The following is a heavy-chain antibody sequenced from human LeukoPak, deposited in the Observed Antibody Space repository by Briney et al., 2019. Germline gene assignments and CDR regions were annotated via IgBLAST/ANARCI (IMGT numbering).Heavy chain of an antibody. CDR1: GFNFNTYA. J-gene: IGHJ4*02. CDR2: ISGRADAT. D-gene: IGHD4-17*01. CDR3: VKDLLRNGDYVGHLDY. Sequence: GGSLRLSCAASGFNFNTYAMSWVRQAPGKGLEWISAISGRADATYYTDSVRGRFIISRDTNTLFLQMNSLRAEVTALYYCVKDLLRNGDYVGHLDYWGQGTLVTVSS. V-gene: IGHV3-23*01.